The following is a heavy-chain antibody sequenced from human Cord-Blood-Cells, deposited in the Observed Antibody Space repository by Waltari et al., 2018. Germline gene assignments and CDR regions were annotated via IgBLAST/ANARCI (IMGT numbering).Heavy chain of an antibody. CDR1: GGSISSSSYY. CDR2: LYYSGGT. V-gene: IGHV4-39*01. J-gene: IGHJ4*02. Sequence: QLQLQESGPGLVKPSETLSLTCTVSGGSISSSSYYWGWIRQPPGKGLEWIGSLYYSGGTYYNPSLKSRVTISVDTSKNQFSLKLSSVTAADTAVYYCARRLATIFGVVIGFDYWGQGTLVTVSS. CDR3: ARRLATIFGVVIGFDY. D-gene: IGHD3-3*01.